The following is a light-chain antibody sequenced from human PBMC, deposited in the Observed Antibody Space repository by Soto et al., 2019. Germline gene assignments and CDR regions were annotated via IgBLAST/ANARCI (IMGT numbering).Light chain of an antibody. CDR1: QSVSTS. CDR2: AAS. V-gene: IGKV1-39*01. CDR3: QQSYSAPPWT. Sequence: DIQMTQSPSSLSASVGDRVTISCRASQSVSTSLNWYQQKPGKAPRLLIYAASTVQTGVPPRFSGSGSGTDFTLTISSLRLDDIATYFCQQSYSAPPWTFGQGTKVDIK. J-gene: IGKJ1*01.